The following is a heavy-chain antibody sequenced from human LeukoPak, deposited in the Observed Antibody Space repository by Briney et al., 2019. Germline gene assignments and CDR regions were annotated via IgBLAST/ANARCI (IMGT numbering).Heavy chain of an antibody. J-gene: IGHJ4*02. D-gene: IGHD3-10*02. Sequence: GGSLRLSCAASGFTFSSYGMHWVRKAPDKGLEGVAVIWYDGSNKYYADSVKGRFTISRDNSNNTLYLQLDSLKAEDTAVYYCAKPLGVTMLGFDYWGQGTLVTVSP. V-gene: IGHV3-33*03. CDR2: IWYDGSNK. CDR1: GFTFSSYG. CDR3: AKPLGVTMLGFDY.